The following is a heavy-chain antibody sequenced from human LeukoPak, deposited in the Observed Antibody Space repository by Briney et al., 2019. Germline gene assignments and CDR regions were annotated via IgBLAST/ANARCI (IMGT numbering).Heavy chain of an antibody. D-gene: IGHD3-9*01. CDR3: ARLRKYDILTGWNWFDP. V-gene: IGHV4-59*08. J-gene: IGHJ5*02. CDR2: IYYSGST. Sequence: SETLSLTCTVSGGSISSYYWSWIRQPPGKGLEWIGYIYYSGSTNYNPSLKSRVTISVDTSKNQCSLKLSSVTAADTAVYYCARLRKYDILTGWNWFDPWGQGTLVTVSS. CDR1: GGSISSYY.